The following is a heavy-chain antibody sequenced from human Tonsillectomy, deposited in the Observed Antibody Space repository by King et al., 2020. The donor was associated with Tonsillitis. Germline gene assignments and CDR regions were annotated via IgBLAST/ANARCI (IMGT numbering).Heavy chain of an antibody. CDR2: IYWIDDK. V-gene: IGHV2-5*01. CDR1: GFSLSTSGVG. CDR3: AHQGDILTGYDY. Sequence: TLKESGPTLVKPTQTLTLTCTFSGFSLSTSGVGVGCIRQPPGKALEWLALIYWIDDKRYSLSLKSRLTITKDTSKNQVVLTITNMDPVDTATYYCAHQGDILTGYDYWGQGTLVTVAS. D-gene: IGHD3-9*01. J-gene: IGHJ4*02.